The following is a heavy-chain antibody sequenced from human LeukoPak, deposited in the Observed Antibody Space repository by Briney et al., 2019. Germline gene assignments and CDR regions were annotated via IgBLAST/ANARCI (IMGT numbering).Heavy chain of an antibody. CDR1: GGSISSYC. D-gene: IGHD3-22*01. CDR2: IYTSGST. Sequence: SETLSLTCTVSGGSISSYCWSWIRQPAGKGLEWIGRIYTSGSTNYNPSLKSRVTMSVDTSKNQFSLKLSSVTAADTAVYYCASYYDSSGYFDYWGQGTLVTVSS. CDR3: ASYYDSSGYFDY. J-gene: IGHJ4*02. V-gene: IGHV4-4*07.